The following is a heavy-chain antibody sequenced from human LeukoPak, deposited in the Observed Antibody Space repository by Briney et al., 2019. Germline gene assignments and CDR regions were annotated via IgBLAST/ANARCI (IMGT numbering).Heavy chain of an antibody. CDR2: SYYSGST. CDR3: ARHPYYYYGMDV. V-gene: IGHV4-59*08. CDR1: GGSITNYY. Sequence: SETLSLTCSVSGGSITNYYWTWIRQPPGKGPEWIGYSYYSGSTNYNPSVKSRVTISVDTSKNHFSLKLSSVTAADTAVYYCARHPYYYYGMDVWGQGTTVTVSS. J-gene: IGHJ6*02.